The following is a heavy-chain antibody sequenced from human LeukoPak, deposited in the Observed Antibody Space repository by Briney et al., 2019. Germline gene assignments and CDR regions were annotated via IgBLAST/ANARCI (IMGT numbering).Heavy chain of an antibody. CDR3: ARGGSYLSAFDI. CDR1: GFSFSSYY. CDR2: IKQDGSEK. Sequence: GGSLRLSCAASGFSFSSYYMTWVRQAPGKGLEWVAHIKQDGSEKYYVDSVKGRFTISRDNSKNTLYLQMNSLRAEDTAVYYCARGGSYLSAFDIWGQGTMVTVSS. J-gene: IGHJ3*02. V-gene: IGHV3-7*03. D-gene: IGHD1-26*01.